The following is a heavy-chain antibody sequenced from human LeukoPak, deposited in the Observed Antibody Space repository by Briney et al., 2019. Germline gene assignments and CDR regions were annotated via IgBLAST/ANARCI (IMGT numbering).Heavy chain of an antibody. CDR3: ARGGNYWPQWWFDP. D-gene: IGHD1-26*01. V-gene: IGHV4-59*01. CDR1: GGSISTYY. Sequence: PSETLSLTCTVSGGSISTYYWSWIRQPPGKGLEWIGYIYYTGSTNYNPSLKSRVTMSLDASKSQFSLELNSVTPADTAVYYCARGGNYWPQWWFDPWGRGTLVSVSS. J-gene: IGHJ5*02. CDR2: IYYTGST.